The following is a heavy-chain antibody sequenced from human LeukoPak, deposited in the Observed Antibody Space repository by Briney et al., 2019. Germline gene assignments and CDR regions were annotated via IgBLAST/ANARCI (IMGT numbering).Heavy chain of an antibody. Sequence: SETLSLTCAVYGGSFSGYYWSWIRQPPGKGLEWIGSIYYSGSTYYNPSLKSRVTISVDTSKNQFSLKLSSVTAADTAVYYCARTLAARPSDWFDPWGQGTLVTVSS. D-gene: IGHD6-6*01. CDR3: ARTLAARPSDWFDP. CDR1: GGSFSGYY. CDR2: IYYSGST. J-gene: IGHJ5*02. V-gene: IGHV4-34*01.